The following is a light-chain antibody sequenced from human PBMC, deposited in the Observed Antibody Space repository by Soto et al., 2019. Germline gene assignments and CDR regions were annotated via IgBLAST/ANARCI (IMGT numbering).Light chain of an antibody. CDR1: NIGSKS. CDR3: QVWDSSSDQLV. J-gene: IGLJ2*01. Sequence: SYELTQPPSVSVAPGQTARITCGGNNIGSKSVHWYQQKPGQAPVLVVYDDSDRPSGIPGRFSGSNSGNTATLTISRVEAGDEADYYCQVWDSSSDQLVFGGGTKLTVL. CDR2: DDS. V-gene: IGLV3-21*02.